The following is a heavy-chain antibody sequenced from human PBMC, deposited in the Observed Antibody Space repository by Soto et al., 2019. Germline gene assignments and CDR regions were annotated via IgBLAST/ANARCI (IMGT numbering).Heavy chain of an antibody. CDR1: GYTFTGYY. J-gene: IGHJ6*02. V-gene: IGHV1-2*04. Sequence: QVQLVQSGAEVKKPGASVKVSCKASGYTFTGYYMHWVRQAPGQGLEWMGWINPNSGGTNYAQKFQGWVTMTRDTSISTAYMELSRLRSDDTAVYYCARETGIAAAGTGDYYYGMDVWGQGTTVTVSS. CDR3: ARETGIAAAGTGDYYYGMDV. D-gene: IGHD6-13*01. CDR2: INPNSGGT.